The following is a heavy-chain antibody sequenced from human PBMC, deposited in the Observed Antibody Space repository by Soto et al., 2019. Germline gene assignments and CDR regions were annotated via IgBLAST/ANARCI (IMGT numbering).Heavy chain of an antibody. J-gene: IGHJ5*02. CDR3: ARVPDR. Sequence: PSETLFLTCTASGYSMSTCNWWNWVRQPPGKGLEWIGEAHHSGRTNYNPSLKSRVTISVDRSQNHFSLQLTSVTAADTAVYYCARVPDRWGQGTLVTVS. CDR1: GYSMSTCNW. CDR2: AHHSGRT. V-gene: IGHV4-4*02. D-gene: IGHD2-2*01.